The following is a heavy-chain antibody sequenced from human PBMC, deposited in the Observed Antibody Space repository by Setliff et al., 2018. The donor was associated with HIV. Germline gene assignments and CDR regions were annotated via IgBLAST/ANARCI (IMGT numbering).Heavy chain of an antibody. V-gene: IGHV1-3*01. CDR2: INAGNGNT. CDR3: ARDRDNFWSGPFDY. J-gene: IGHJ4*02. Sequence: ASVKVSCKASGYTFTSYAMHWVRQAPGQRLEWMGWINAGNGNTKYSQKFQGRVTITRDTSARTAYMELRSLRSEDSAVYYCARDRDNFWSGPFDYWGQGTLVTVS. D-gene: IGHD3-3*01. CDR1: GYTFTSYA.